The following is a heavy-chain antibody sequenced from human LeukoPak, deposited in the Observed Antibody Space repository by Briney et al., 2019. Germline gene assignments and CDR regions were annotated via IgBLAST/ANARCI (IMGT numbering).Heavy chain of an antibody. CDR1: GFTFSSYA. J-gene: IGHJ4*02. D-gene: IGHD3-16*01. Sequence: PGGSLRLSCAASGFTFSSYAMSWVRQAPGKGLEWLSAISGSGGSTYYADSVKGRFTISRDNSKNTLYLQMNSLRAEDTAVYYCAKRPTLGASSGSYDYWGQGTLVTVSS. CDR2: ISGSGGST. V-gene: IGHV3-23*01. CDR3: AKRPTLGASSGSYDY.